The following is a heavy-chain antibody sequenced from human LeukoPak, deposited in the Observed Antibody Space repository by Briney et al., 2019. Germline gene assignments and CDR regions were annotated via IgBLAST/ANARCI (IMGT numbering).Heavy chain of an antibody. CDR3: ARGKAAAGTDDY. Sequence: PSETLSLTCTVSGGSISSGSYYWSWIRQPAGKGLEWIGRIYTSGSTNYNPSLKSRVTISVDTSKNQFSLKLSSVTAADTAVYYCARGKAAAGTDDYWGQGTLVTVSS. D-gene: IGHD6-13*01. CDR2: IYTSGST. CDR1: GGSISSGSYY. J-gene: IGHJ4*02. V-gene: IGHV4-61*02.